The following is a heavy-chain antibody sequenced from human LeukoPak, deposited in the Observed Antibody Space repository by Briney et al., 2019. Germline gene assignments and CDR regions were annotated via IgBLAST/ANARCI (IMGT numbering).Heavy chain of an antibody. CDR2: IKQDGSEK. J-gene: IGHJ4*02. V-gene: IGHV3-7*03. CDR3: AKDLETPYYYDSSGYLGY. Sequence: GGSLRLSCAASGFTFSSYWMSWVRQAPGKGLEWVANIKQDGSEKYYVDSVKGRFTISRDNAKNSLYLQMNSLRAEDTAVYYCAKDLETPYYYDSSGYLGYWGQGTLVTVSS. CDR1: GFTFSSYW. D-gene: IGHD3-22*01.